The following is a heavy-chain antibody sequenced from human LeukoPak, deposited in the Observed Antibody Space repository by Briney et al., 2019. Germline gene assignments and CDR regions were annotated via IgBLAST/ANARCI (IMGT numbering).Heavy chain of an antibody. D-gene: IGHD6-6*01. CDR3: AKAYVVRSYYFDY. CDR1: GFTFSRLA. Sequence: PGGSLRLSCAASGFTFSRLAMTWVRQAPGKGLEWVSTISASGPYYADAVRGRFTISRDNSRNTLSLQMDSLRAEDTAVYYCAKAYVVRSYYFDYWGQGTLVTVSS. J-gene: IGHJ4*02. CDR2: ISASGP. V-gene: IGHV3-23*01.